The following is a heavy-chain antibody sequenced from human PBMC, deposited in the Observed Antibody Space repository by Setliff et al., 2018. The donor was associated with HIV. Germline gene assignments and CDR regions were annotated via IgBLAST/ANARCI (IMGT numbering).Heavy chain of an antibody. CDR3: ARAAYSGTYLWEPATDL. V-gene: IGHV4-61*09. Sequence: PSETLSLTCTVSGDSLTRGSYYWSWIRQPAGKGLEWIGHIYTSGKTHYSPSLKSRITISADTSKNQLSLNLSSVTAADTAVYYCARAAYSGTYLWEPATDLWGRGTLVTVSS. J-gene: IGHJ2*01. D-gene: IGHD1-26*01. CDR2: IYTSGKT. CDR1: GDSLTRGSYY.